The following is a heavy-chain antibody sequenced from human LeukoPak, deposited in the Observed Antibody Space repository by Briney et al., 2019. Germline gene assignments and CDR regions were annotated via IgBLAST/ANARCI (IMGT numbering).Heavy chain of an antibody. CDR2: SSGSGGST. J-gene: IGHJ4*02. Sequence: GGSLRLSCAASGFTFSSYAMSGVREAPGKGLEWDSGSSGSGGSTYYADSVKGRFTISRDNSRNTLYLQMNSPRAEDTAVYYCAKRRFGELEFDYWGQGTLVTVSS. CDR1: GFTFSSYA. D-gene: IGHD3-10*01. CDR3: AKRRFGELEFDY. V-gene: IGHV3-23*01.